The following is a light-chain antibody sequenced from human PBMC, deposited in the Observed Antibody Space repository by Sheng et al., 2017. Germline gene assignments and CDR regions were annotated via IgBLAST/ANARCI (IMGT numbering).Light chain of an antibody. V-gene: IGKV3-15*01. CDR3: QQYKNWPATWT. Sequence: ETVMIQSPATLSLSPGERATLSCRASQSVGNKLAWYVHKPGQAPRLLIYGASTRATGFPARFSGSGSGTEFSLTISSLQPEDFAVYYCQQYKNWPATWTFGQGTKVEIK. CDR2: GAS. J-gene: IGKJ1*01. CDR1: QSVGNK.